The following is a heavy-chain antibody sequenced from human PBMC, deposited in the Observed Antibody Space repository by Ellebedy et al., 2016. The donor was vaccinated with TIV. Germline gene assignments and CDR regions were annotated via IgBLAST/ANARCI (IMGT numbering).Heavy chain of an antibody. Sequence: MPSETLSLTCTVSADSISGSNCYWGWIRQPPGKGLEWIGSVYYSGSPYYNPSFKSRVTLSADTSKNQFSLNLRTVTAADTAVYYCARTDPWQPIDDWGQGILVSVSS. D-gene: IGHD2-21*02. CDR1: ADSISGSNCY. CDR3: ARTDPWQPIDD. J-gene: IGHJ4*02. CDR2: VYYSGSP. V-gene: IGHV4-39*01.